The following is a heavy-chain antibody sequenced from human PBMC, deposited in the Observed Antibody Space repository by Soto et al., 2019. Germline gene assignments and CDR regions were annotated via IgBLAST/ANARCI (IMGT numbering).Heavy chain of an antibody. CDR2: IYHSGST. CDR3: ARAGVVGATAIDY. D-gene: IGHD1-26*01. J-gene: IGHJ4*02. Sequence: QLQLQESGSGLVKPSQTLSLTCAVSGDSISSGGYSWSWIRQPPGKGLEWIGYIYHSGSTYYNPSPKSRVTISVDRSKNQFSRKRRAVTAADTAVYYCARAGVVGATAIDYWGQGTLVTVS. V-gene: IGHV4-30-2*01. CDR1: GDSISSGGYS.